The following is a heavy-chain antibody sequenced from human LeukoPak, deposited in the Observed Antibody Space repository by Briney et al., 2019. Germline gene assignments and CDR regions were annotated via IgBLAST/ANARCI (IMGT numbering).Heavy chain of an antibody. CDR2: ISGSGVTT. J-gene: IGHJ3*02. CDR1: GFTFSNYA. Sequence: GGSLRLSCAASGFTFSNYAMSWVRQAPGKGLEWVSAISGSGVTTYYTDSVQGRFSISRDNSKNTLYLQMNSLRGEDTAVYYCAKDRAAYYSRAFDIWGQGTMVTVSS. V-gene: IGHV3-23*01. D-gene: IGHD3-22*01. CDR3: AKDRAAYYSRAFDI.